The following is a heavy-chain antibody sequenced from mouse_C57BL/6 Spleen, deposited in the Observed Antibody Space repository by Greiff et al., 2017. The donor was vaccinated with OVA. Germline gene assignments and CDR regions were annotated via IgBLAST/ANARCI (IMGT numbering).Heavy chain of an antibody. J-gene: IGHJ4*01. D-gene: IGHD1-1*02. CDR1: GYAFSSSW. V-gene: IGHV1-82*01. CDR3: ASSPDGAFSAMDY. CDR2: IYPGAGDT. Sequence: QVQLQQSGPELVKPGASVKISCKASGYAFSSSWMNWVKPRPGTGLEWIGRIYPGAGDTNYTGTFKGKATLTADKSSSTAYMQLSSLTSEDSAVYFCASSPDGAFSAMDYWGQGTSVTVSS.